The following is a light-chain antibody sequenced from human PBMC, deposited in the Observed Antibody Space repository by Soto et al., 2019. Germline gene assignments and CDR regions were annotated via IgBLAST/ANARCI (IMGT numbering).Light chain of an antibody. V-gene: IGKV1-27*01. J-gene: IGKJ3*01. CDR1: QDISNY. CDR3: QNLDSAAFT. CDR2: AAS. Sequence: DIQMTQSPSSLSASVGDRVTITCWASQDISNYLAWYQQRPGKVPQLLIYAASTLQSGVPSRFSGCGYGTDFALTISGLLPEDVATYYCQNLDSAAFTFGPGTKVDIK.